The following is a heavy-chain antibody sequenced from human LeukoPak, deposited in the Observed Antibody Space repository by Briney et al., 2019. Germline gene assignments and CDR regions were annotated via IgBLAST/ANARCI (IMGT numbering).Heavy chain of an antibody. CDR1: GFTFSSYA. V-gene: IGHV3-30-3*01. J-gene: IGHJ4*02. D-gene: IGHD6-13*01. Sequence: GGSLRLSCAASGFTFSSYAMHWARQAPGKGLEWVAVISYDGSNKYCADSVKGRFTISRDNSKNTLYLQMNSLRAEDTAVYYCARRGLIAAAGIRIMDYWGQGTLVTVSS. CDR3: ARRGLIAAAGIRIMDY. CDR2: ISYDGSNK.